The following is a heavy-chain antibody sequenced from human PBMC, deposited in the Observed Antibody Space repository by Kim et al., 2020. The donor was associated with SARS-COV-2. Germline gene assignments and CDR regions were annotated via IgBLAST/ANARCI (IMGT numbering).Heavy chain of an antibody. Sequence: SPSFQGHVTISADQSISTAYLQWSSLKASDTAMYYCATLNPTGYPGDFDYWGQGTLVTVSS. CDR3: ATLNPTGYPGDFDY. D-gene: IGHD3-9*01. V-gene: IGHV5-10-1*01. J-gene: IGHJ4*02.